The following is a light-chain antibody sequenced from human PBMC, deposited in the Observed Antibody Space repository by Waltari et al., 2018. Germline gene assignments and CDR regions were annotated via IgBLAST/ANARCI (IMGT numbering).Light chain of an antibody. J-gene: IGLJ2*01. CDR1: SSDVGGYDF. CDR2: EVS. V-gene: IGLV2-8*01. Sequence: QSALTQPPSASGSPGQSVTISCTGTSSDVGGYDFVSWYQQHPGNAPKLMVYEVSERPPGVPDRFSGSRSGNTASLTVSGLQAEDEADYYCSSYADNRRVAFGGGTKLTVL. CDR3: SSYADNRRVA.